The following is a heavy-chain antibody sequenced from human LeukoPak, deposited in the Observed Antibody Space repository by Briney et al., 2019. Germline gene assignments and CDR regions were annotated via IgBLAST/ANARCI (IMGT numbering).Heavy chain of an antibody. V-gene: IGHV1-2*02. CDR1: GYTSTGYY. CDR3: ARDDNYYDSSGYYPYYYYYGMDV. Sequence: GASVKVSCKASGYTSTGYYMHWVRQAPGQGLEWMGWINPNSGGTNYAQKFQGRVTMTRDTSISTAYMELSRLRSDDTAVYYCARDDNYYDSSGYYPYYYYYGMDVWGQGTTVTVSS. D-gene: IGHD3-22*01. J-gene: IGHJ6*02. CDR2: INPNSGGT.